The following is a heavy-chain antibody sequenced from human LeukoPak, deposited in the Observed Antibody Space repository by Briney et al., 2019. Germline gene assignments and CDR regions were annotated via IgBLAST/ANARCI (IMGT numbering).Heavy chain of an antibody. Sequence: GRSLRLSCAASGFTVSFSGMYWVRQAPGKGLEWVAFISDDGSRKYYADSVKGRFTISRDNSKNTLFLQMNSLRTEDTAVYYCAKDRSTTWSFDYWGQGTLVTVSS. CDR1: GFTVSFSG. D-gene: IGHD6-13*01. CDR2: ISDDGSRK. V-gene: IGHV3-30*18. CDR3: AKDRSTTWSFDY. J-gene: IGHJ4*02.